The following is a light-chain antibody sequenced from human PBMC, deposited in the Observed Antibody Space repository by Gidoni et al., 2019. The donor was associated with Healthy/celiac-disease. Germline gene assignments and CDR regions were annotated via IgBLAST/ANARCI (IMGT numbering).Light chain of an antibody. CDR1: QSVSSN. J-gene: IGKJ1*01. V-gene: IGKV3-15*01. CDR3: QHYNNWRT. Sequence: EIVMTQSPATLSVSPGERATLSSSASQSVSSNFAWYQQTPGQAPRLLIYGASTRATVLPALFSGSWSGNYFPPTISRLPSEDFAVYYCQHYNNWRTFGQGTKVEIK. CDR2: GAS.